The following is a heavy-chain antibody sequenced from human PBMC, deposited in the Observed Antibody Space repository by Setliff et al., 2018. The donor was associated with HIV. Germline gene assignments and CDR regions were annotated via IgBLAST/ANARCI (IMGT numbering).Heavy chain of an antibody. V-gene: IGHV3-7*03. J-gene: IGHJ4*02. CDR3: ARAGSYTSGYWQVRDHYFDY. D-gene: IGHD6-19*01. CDR2: IKQNGDEK. Sequence: PGGSLRLSCAASEFTLSSYWMSWVRQAPGKGLEWVANIKQNGDEKYYVDSVKGRFTVSRDNAQNSLYLQMNSLRTEDTAVYYCARAGSYTSGYWQVRDHYFDYWGQGTQVTVSS. CDR1: EFTLSSYW.